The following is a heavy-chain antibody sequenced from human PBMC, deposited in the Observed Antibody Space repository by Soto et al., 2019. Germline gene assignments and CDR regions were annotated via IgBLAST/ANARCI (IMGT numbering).Heavy chain of an antibody. J-gene: IGHJ4*02. CDR3: ARAERSGASFDY. Sequence: TLSLTCTVFGGFISXXXXXWSWIRQHPGKGLEWIGYIYHSGSTFYNPSLKSRLTISVDTTNNQFSLRLTSVTAADTAMYYCARAERSGASFDYWGQGTXVTVSS. D-gene: IGHD3-3*01. V-gene: IGHV4-31*03. CDR2: IYHSGST. CDR1: GGFISXXXXX.